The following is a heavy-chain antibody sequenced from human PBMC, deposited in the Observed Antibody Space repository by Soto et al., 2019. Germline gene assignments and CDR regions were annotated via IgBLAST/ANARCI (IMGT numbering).Heavy chain of an antibody. Sequence: QITLKESGPTLVKPTQTLTLTCTFSGFSLSTSGVGVGWIRQPPGKALEWLALIYWDDDKRYSPSLKSRLTITKGPSKNQVVLTNTNMDPFDTATYFCALRRGYCSGGSCYSIWFDPWGQGTLVTVSS. CDR3: ALRRGYCSGGSCYSIWFDP. CDR1: GFSLSTSGVG. CDR2: IYWDDDK. J-gene: IGHJ5*02. D-gene: IGHD2-15*01. V-gene: IGHV2-5*02.